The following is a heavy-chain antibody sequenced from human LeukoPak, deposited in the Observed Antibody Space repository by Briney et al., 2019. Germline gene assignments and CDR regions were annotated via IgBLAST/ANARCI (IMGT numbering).Heavy chain of an antibody. J-gene: IGHJ3*02. CDR2: IYYGGNT. V-gene: IGHV4-39*01. D-gene: IGHD3-10*01. Sequence: PSETLSLTCTVSGGSISSSTYYWAWIRQPPGKGLEWIGSIYYGGNTNYNPSLKSRVTISVDTSKNQFSPKLSSVTAADTAVYYCARHLPLWFGEFDAFDIWGQGTMVTVSS. CDR1: GGSISSSTYY. CDR3: ARHLPLWFGEFDAFDI.